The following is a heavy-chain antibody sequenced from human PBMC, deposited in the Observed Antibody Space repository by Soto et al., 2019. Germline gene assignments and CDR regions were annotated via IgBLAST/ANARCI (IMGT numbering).Heavy chain of an antibody. V-gene: IGHV1-3*05. CDR1: GYTFTTYA. CDR3: ARDRLDVDVTVAGFDP. J-gene: IGHJ5*02. D-gene: IGHD6-19*01. CDR2: INAGNGKT. Sequence: QVQLVQSGAEEKRPGASVTVSCKASGYTFTTYAIHWVRQAPGQRLEWMGWINAGNGKTKYSRKFQGRVTITRDTSASTAYMELSSLTSEDTAVYYCARDRLDVDVTVAGFDPWGQGTLVTVSS.